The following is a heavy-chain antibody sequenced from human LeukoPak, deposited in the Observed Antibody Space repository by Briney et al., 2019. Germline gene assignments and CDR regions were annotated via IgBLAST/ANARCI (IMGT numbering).Heavy chain of an antibody. CDR2: TYYRSKWYN. J-gene: IGHJ6*03. CDR3: ARGPGLLYGPQLYYYYYMDV. V-gene: IGHV6-1*01. D-gene: IGHD3-10*01. Sequence: SQTLSLTCAISGDSVSSNSAAWNWIRQSPSRGLEWLGRTYYRSKWYNDYAVSVKSRITINPDTSKNQFSLQLNSVTPEDTAVYYCARGPGLLYGPQLYYYYYMDVWGKGTTVTISS. CDR1: GDSVSSNSAA.